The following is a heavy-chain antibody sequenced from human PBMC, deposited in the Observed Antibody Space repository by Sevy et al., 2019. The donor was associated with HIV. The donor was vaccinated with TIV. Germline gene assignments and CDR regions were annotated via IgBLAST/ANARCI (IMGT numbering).Heavy chain of an antibody. J-gene: IGHJ4*02. D-gene: IGHD3-10*01. CDR2: ISSSGTII. CDR1: GLNVSDYF. V-gene: IGHV3-11*01. CDR3: ARDLASGSFFSLYFDH. Sequence: GGSLRLSCAASGLNVSDYFMTWIRQAPGKRPEWFAYISSSGTIIYYADSVKGRFTISRDNAKNSLYLQMNSLRVEDTAMYYCARDLASGSFFSLYFDHWGQGALVTVSS.